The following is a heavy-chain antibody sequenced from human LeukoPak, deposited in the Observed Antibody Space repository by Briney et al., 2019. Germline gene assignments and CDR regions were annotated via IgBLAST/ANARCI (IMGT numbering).Heavy chain of an antibody. V-gene: IGHV4-39*01. CDR2: IYYSGGT. CDR1: GGSISSSSYY. D-gene: IGHD2-2*01. CDR3: ARLGYCSSTSCEYYYYYYGMDV. Sequence: SETLSLTCTVSGGSISSSSYYWGWIRQPPGKGLEWIGSIYYSGGTYYNPSLKSRVTISVDTSKNPFSLKLSSVTAADTAVYYCARLGYCSSTSCEYYYYYYGMDVWGQGTTVTVSS. J-gene: IGHJ6*02.